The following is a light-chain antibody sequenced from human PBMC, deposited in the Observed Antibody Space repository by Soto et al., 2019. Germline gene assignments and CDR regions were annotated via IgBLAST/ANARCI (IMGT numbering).Light chain of an antibody. CDR2: GAS. J-gene: IGKJ1*01. CDR1: QTISNKY. V-gene: IGKV3-20*01. CDR3: QQYYSYSWT. Sequence: EVVLTQSPGTLSLSPGERATLSCRASQTISNKYLAWYQQKPGQAPRLLIHGASNRASGIPDRFSGRGSGTDFTLIISRLEPEDFAVYYCQQYYSYSWTFGQGTKVEIK.